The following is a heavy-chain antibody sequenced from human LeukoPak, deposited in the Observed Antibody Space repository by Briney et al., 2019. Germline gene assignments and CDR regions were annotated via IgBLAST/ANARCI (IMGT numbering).Heavy chain of an antibody. D-gene: IGHD5-18*01. V-gene: IGHV3-53*01. CDR3: AREMLSYGDALDI. J-gene: IGHJ3*02. Sequence: GRSLTLSCAASGFDVSDKFMAWVRQAPGKGLEWVSVIYSGVNTYYADPVKGRFTISRDNAKNTLFLQMSSLRAEDTAVYYCAREMLSYGDALDIWGQGTVVTVSS. CDR1: GFDVSDKF. CDR2: IYSGVNT.